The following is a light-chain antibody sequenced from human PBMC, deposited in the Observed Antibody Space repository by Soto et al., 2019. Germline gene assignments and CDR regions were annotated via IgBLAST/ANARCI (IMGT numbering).Light chain of an antibody. Sequence: DIQMTQSPPTLSASVGDRVTITCRASQSLNDWLAWYQQKPGKAPKLLIYKARSLESGVPSRFSVSGSGTEFTLTISSQQPDDFATYYCREYMDYYSWTLGGGTKVEI. CDR2: KAR. J-gene: IGKJ1*01. CDR1: QSLNDW. CDR3: REYMDYYSWT. V-gene: IGKV1-5*03.